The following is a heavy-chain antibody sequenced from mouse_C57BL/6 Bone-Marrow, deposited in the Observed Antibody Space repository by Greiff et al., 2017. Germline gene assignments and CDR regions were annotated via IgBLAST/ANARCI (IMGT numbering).Heavy chain of an antibody. Sequence: ELQLVESGGDLVKPGGSRKLSGAAPGFHFSSSGMSWARRTPDRRLGWVATISSGGSYTYYPVSVKGRFTISSYSAKTTLYLQMSSLKSEDTAMYYCSKGIYGNPFAYWGQGTLVTVSA. J-gene: IGHJ3*01. CDR3: SKGIYGNPFAY. CDR2: ISSGGSYT. CDR1: GFHFSSSG. V-gene: IGHV5-6*01. D-gene: IGHD2-1*01.